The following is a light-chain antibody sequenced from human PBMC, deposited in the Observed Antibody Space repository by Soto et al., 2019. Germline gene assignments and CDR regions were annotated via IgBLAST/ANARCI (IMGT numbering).Light chain of an antibody. J-gene: IGKJ2*01. CDR1: QRVLYISNNKNY. CDR2: WAS. V-gene: IGKV4-1*01. Sequence: DILITQSPGSLALSLGEIATINFEASQRVLYISNNKNYLAWYQQKPGQPPKLLIYWASTRESGVPDRFSGSGSGTDFTLNIRTLQAEDVAVYSCPQYYSNHMYHFGQGTXVEIK. CDR3: PQYYSNHMYH.